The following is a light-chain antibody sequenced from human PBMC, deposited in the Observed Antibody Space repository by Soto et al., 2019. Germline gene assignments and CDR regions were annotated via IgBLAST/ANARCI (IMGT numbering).Light chain of an antibody. V-gene: IGKV3-20*01. J-gene: IGKJ5*01. CDR3: QQYDNSIT. CDR2: GAS. CDR1: QRVNSNY. Sequence: EIVLTQSPDTLSLSPGESATLSCRASQRVNSNYLAWYQQKPGQAPRLLIYGASSRATDIPDRFSGSGSGTDFTLTISRLEPEDFAVFYCQQYDNSITFGQGTRLEIE.